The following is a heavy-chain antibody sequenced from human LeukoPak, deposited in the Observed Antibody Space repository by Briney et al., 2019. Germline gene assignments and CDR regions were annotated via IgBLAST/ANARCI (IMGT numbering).Heavy chain of an antibody. CDR3: AREPYCSSTSCYTGFDY. V-gene: IGHV3-23*01. CDR2: ISGSGGST. Sequence: PGGSLRLSCAASGFTFSSYAMSWVRQAPGKGLEWVSAISGSGGSTYYADSVKGRFTISRDNAKNSLYLQMNSLRAEDTAVYYCAREPYCSSTSCYTGFDYWGQGTLVTVSS. J-gene: IGHJ4*02. CDR1: GFTFSSYA. D-gene: IGHD2-2*02.